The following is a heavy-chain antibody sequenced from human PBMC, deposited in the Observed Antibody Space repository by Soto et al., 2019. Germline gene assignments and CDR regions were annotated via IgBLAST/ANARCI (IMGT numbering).Heavy chain of an antibody. V-gene: IGHV3-33*01. Sequence: PGGSLRLSCAAYGFTFSSYGMHWVRQAPGKGLEWVAVIWYDGSNKYYADSVKGRFTISRDNSKNTLYLQMNSLRAEDTAVYYCARGGYSGYDFYYYYYGMDVWGQGTTVTVSS. J-gene: IGHJ6*02. CDR1: GFTFSSYG. D-gene: IGHD5-12*01. CDR2: IWYDGSNK. CDR3: ARGGYSGYDFYYYYYGMDV.